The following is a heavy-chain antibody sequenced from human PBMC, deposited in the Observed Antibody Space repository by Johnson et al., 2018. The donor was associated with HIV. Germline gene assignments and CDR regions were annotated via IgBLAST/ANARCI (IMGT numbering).Heavy chain of an antibody. D-gene: IGHD3-10*02. J-gene: IGHJ3*02. CDR1: GFTFSRFG. CDR3: TTHYVLGGLIAFDI. V-gene: IGHV3-30*03. Sequence: VESGGGVVQPGRSLRLSCAASGFTFSRFGMHWVRQAPGKGLEWVAVISYDGSNQYYLDSVKGRFTISRDNSKSMVYLQMNSLRAEDTAVYYCTTHYVLGGLIAFDIWGQGTMVTVSS. CDR2: ISYDGSNQ.